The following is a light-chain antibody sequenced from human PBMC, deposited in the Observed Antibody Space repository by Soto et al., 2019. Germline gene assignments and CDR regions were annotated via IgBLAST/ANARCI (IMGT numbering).Light chain of an antibody. V-gene: IGKV3-20*01. CDR1: QSVSSSY. CDR2: GAS. CDR3: QQYGSSFT. Sequence: EIVLTQSPGTLSLSPGERATLSCRASQSVSSSYLAWYQQKPGQAPRLLIYGASSRATGIPERFSGSGSGTDFTLTISRLEPVDFAVYYCQQYGSSFTFGRGTKVDIK. J-gene: IGKJ3*01.